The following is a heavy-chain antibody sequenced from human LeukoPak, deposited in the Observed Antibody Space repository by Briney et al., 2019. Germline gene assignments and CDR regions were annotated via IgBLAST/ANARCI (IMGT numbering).Heavy chain of an antibody. J-gene: IGHJ6*03. CDR2: IYYSGST. D-gene: IGHD6-6*01. V-gene: IGHV4-59*12. Sequence: SETLSLTCTVSGGSISSYYWSWIRQPPGKGLEWIGYIYYSGSTNYNPSLKSRVTISVDTSKNQFSLKLSSVTAADTAVYYCARAPIIAARLYYYYMDVWGKGTTITVSS. CDR1: GGSISSYY. CDR3: ARAPIIAARLYYYYMDV.